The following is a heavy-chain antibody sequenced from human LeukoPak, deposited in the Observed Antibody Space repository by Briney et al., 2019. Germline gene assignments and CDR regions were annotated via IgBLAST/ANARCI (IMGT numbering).Heavy chain of an antibody. V-gene: IGHV4-34*01. J-gene: IGHJ4*02. CDR3: ARGLLRYFDWLLQSYYFDY. Sequence: SETLSLTCAVYGGSFSGYYWSWIRQPPGKGLEWIGEVNHSGSTNYNPSLKSRVTISVDTSKNQFSLKLSSVTAADTAVYYCARGLLRYFDWLLQSYYFDYWGQGTLVTVSS. CDR1: GGSFSGYY. CDR2: VNHSGST. D-gene: IGHD3-9*01.